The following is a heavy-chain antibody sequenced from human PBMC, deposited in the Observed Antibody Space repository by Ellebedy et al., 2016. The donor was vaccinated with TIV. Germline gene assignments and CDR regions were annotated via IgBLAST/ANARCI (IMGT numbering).Heavy chain of an antibody. CDR3: ARRGSYGDYAVQINSWFDR. CDR2: IYQDGSNQ. CDR1: GFSFRSYW. D-gene: IGHD4-17*01. Sequence: PGGSLRLSCVASGFSFRSYWTSWVRQAPGKGLEWVANIYQDGSNQYYVDSVKSRFTISRDNANKSLFLQMNSLRGEDTAVYYYARRGSYGDYAVQINSWFDRWGRGTLVTVSS. J-gene: IGHJ5*02. V-gene: IGHV3-7*01.